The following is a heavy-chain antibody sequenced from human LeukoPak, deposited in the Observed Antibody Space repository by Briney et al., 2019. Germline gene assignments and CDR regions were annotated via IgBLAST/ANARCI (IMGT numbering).Heavy chain of an antibody. CDR1: GFTFSSYA. J-gene: IGHJ4*02. D-gene: IGHD3-22*01. V-gene: IGHV3-23*01. CDR3: AKVHYYDSSGYPSSFDY. Sequence: GGSLRLSCPASGFTFSSYAMSWVRQAPGKGLEWVSAISDSGGRTYYADSVKGRFTISRDNSKNTLYLQMNSLRAEDTAVYYCAKVHYYDSSGYPSSFDYWGQGTLVTVSS. CDR2: ISDSGGRT.